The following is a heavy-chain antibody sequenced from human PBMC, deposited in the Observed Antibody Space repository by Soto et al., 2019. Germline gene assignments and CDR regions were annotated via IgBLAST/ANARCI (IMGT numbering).Heavy chain of an antibody. J-gene: IGHJ6*02. Sequence: GPSVKVSCKASGYTFTGYYIHWVREAPGQGLEWMGWINPQTGGTSYAQKFQGRVTLSRDTSINTAYLELSRLRFDDAAVYFCARERYQVISDGMDVWGQGTTVTVS. CDR1: GYTFTGYY. D-gene: IGHD2-2*01. CDR2: INPQTGGT. CDR3: ARERYQVISDGMDV. V-gene: IGHV1-2*02.